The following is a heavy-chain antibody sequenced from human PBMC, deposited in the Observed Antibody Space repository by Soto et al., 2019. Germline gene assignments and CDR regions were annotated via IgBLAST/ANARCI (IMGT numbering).Heavy chain of an antibody. CDR1: GFTFSDYY. D-gene: IGHD2-2*01. J-gene: IGHJ6*02. Sequence: PGGSLRLSCAASGFTFSDYYMSWIRQAPGKGLEWVSYISSSGSTIYYADSVKGRFTISRDNAKNSLYLQMNSLRAEDTAVYYCARDLGPLGYCNSTSCLSPAGRYYYGMDVWGQGTTVTVSS. CDR2: ISSSGSTI. V-gene: IGHV3-11*01. CDR3: ARDLGPLGYCNSTSCLSPAGRYYYGMDV.